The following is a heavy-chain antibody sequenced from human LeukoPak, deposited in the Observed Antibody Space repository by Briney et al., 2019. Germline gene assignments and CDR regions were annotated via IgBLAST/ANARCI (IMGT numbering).Heavy chain of an antibody. V-gene: IGHV3-48*01. CDR3: ARPRFNCSSTTCSPDYYGMDV. CDR2: ISSSSSTI. J-gene: IGHJ6*02. Sequence: GGSLRLSCATSGFTFNGNAMSWVRQAPGKGLEWVSYISSSSSTIYYADSVKGRFTISRDNAKNSLDLQMNSLRAEDTAVYYCARPRFNCSSTTCSPDYYGMDVWGQGTTVTVSS. D-gene: IGHD2-2*01. CDR1: GFTFNGNA.